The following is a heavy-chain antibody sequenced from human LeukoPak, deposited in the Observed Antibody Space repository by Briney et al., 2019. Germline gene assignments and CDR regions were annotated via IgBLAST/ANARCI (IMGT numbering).Heavy chain of an antibody. Sequence: SETLSLTCTVSGGSISSYYWSWIRQPPGKGLEWIGYIYYSESTNYNPSLKSRVTISVDTSKNQFSLKLSSVTAADTAVYYCARDVGGIQLLWGQGTLVTVSS. CDR1: GGSISSYY. V-gene: IGHV4-59*01. CDR3: ARDVGGIQLL. J-gene: IGHJ4*02. D-gene: IGHD5-18*01. CDR2: IYYSEST.